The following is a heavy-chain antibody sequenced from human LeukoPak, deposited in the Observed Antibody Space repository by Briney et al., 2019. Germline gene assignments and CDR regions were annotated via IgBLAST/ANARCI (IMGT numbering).Heavy chain of an antibody. V-gene: IGHV3-7*01. D-gene: IGHD2-2*01. CDR2: IKQDGSEN. CDR3: ASSRYCSSTSCYEGGEFDY. CDR1: GFSFSSYW. Sequence: PGGSLRLSCAASGFSFSSYWMSWVRQAPGKGLEGVANIKQDGSENYYVAPVKGRFTISRDNAKNSLYLQMNSLRAEDTVVYYCASSRYCSSTSCYEGGEFDYWGQGTLVTVSS. J-gene: IGHJ4*02.